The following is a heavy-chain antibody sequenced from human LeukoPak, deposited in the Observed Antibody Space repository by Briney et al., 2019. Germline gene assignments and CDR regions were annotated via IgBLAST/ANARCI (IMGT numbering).Heavy chain of an antibody. J-gene: IGHJ4*02. Sequence: PGGSLRLSCAASGFAFSSYNMKGVRQAPGKGLEWVSFISTTSTYIYYADSVKGRFTVSRNNSKNLLYLQMDSLRVEDTAVYYCARAGTCSSTSCDGGIEYWGQGTLVTVSS. V-gene: IGHV3-21*06. CDR1: GFAFSSYN. CDR2: ISTTSTYI. CDR3: ARAGTCSSTSCDGGIEY. D-gene: IGHD2-2*01.